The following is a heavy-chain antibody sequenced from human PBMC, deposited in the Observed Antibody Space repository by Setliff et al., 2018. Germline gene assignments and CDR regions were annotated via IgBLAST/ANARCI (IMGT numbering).Heavy chain of an antibody. CDR1: GGSISSRDYF. CDR2: ISSSGTS. CDR3: AREGRWDYSYPIY. J-gene: IGHJ4*02. V-gene: IGHV4-39*01. D-gene: IGHD4-4*01. Sequence: SETLSLTCTVSGGSISSRDYFWGWIRQPPGKGLEWIGTISSSGTSKYNSSLGGRATLSIDVPERQFALRLSSVTDADTAVYFCAREGRWDYSYPIYWGQGIRVTVSS.